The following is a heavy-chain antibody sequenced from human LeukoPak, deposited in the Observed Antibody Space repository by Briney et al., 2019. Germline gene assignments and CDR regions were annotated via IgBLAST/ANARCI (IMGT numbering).Heavy chain of an antibody. V-gene: IGHV3-7*01. Sequence: GGSLRLSCAASGFTFSSYWMSWVRQAPGKGLEWVANIKQDGSEKYYVDSVKGRFTISRDNAKNSLYLQMNSLRAEDTAVYYCAREAPYYDFWSGYTDYWGQGTLVTVSS. J-gene: IGHJ4*02. CDR3: AREAPYYDFWSGYTDY. CDR2: IKQDGSEK. D-gene: IGHD3-3*01. CDR1: GFTFSSYW.